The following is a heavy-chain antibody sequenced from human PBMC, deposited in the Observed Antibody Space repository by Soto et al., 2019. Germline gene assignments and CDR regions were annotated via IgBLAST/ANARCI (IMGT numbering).Heavy chain of an antibody. D-gene: IGHD2-15*01. Sequence: ASVKVSCKASGYTFTGYYMHWVRQAPGQGLEWMGWINPNSGGTNYAQKFQGWVTMTRDTSISTAYMELSRLRSDDTAVYYCARVSLGYRTGGSCSGSSMDVWRQGTTVTVSS. V-gene: IGHV1-2*04. CDR1: GYTFTGYY. CDR2: INPNSGGT. J-gene: IGHJ6*02. CDR3: ARVSLGYRTGGSCSGSSMDV.